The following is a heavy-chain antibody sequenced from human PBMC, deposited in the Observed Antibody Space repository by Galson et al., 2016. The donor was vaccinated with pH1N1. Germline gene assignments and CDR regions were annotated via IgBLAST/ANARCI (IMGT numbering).Heavy chain of an antibody. Sequence: SLRLSCAASGFTFTSYAMRWVRQAPGKGLEWVAVILYDGTNEYYADSVKGRLTISRDKTQSTVYLQMNSLRTEDTAVYYCARDGEYSGHEGFHWAQGTLVIVSS. CDR3: ARDGEYSGHEGFH. CDR1: GFTFTSYA. V-gene: IGHV3-30*04. CDR2: ILYDGTNE. J-gene: IGHJ4*02. D-gene: IGHD5-12*01.